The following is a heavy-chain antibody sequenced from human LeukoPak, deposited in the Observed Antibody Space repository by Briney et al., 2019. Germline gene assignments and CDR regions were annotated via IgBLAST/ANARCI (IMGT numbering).Heavy chain of an antibody. Sequence: PSETLSLTCTVSGGSISSYYWSWIRQPPGKGLEWIGYIYYGGSTNYNPSLKSRVTISVDTSKNQFSLTLSSVTAADTAVYYCARAAMVRGVIIKNYYYGMDVWGQGTTVTVSS. CDR1: GGSISSYY. CDR2: IYYGGST. CDR3: ARAAMVRGVIIKNYYYGMDV. D-gene: IGHD3-10*01. V-gene: IGHV4-59*01. J-gene: IGHJ6*02.